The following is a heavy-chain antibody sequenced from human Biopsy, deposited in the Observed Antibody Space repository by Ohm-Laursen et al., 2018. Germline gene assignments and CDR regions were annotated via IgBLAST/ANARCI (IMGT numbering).Heavy chain of an antibody. Sequence: SVKVSCKASGYMFYSYGVSWVRLAPGQGPGWMGWISGYNGNTNYPQSLQGRVTLTTDASSSTAYMELRGLRSDDTAVYYCARDRHHAAGSYAGMDVWGQGTTVTVSS. V-gene: IGHV1-18*01. CDR2: ISGYNGNT. CDR3: ARDRHHAAGSYAGMDV. D-gene: IGHD3-10*01. CDR1: GYMFYSYG. J-gene: IGHJ6*02.